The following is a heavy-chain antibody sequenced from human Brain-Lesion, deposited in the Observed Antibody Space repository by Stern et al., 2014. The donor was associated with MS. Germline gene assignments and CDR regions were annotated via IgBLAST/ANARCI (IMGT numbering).Heavy chain of an antibody. CDR2: IYASGST. CDR3: VRETGGYTYGDPDFFDF. V-gene: IGHV4-61*02. D-gene: IGHD5-18*01. Sequence: QLQLQESGPGLVKPSQTLSLTCSVSGGSISSGSYYWNWIRPPDGQGLEWIGRIYASGSTNYSPSRKSRVFISGDTSKNQFSRKLSSVTAADAAMYYCVRETGGYTYGDPDFFDFWGQGTLVTVSS. CDR1: GGSISSGSYY. J-gene: IGHJ4*02.